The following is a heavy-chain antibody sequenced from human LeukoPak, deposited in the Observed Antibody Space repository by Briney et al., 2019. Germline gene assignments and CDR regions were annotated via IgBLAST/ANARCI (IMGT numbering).Heavy chain of an antibody. J-gene: IGHJ4*02. Sequence: GGSLRLSCAASGFTFSSYSMNWVRQAPGKGLQWVSSISSSSSFIYYADSVKGRFTISRDNAKNSLFLQMNSLRAEDTAVYYCARNRAFSGSYDILTGSHDYWGQGILVTVSS. D-gene: IGHD3-9*01. CDR2: ISSSSSFI. CDR1: GFTFSSYS. CDR3: ARNRAFSGSYDILTGSHDY. V-gene: IGHV3-21*01.